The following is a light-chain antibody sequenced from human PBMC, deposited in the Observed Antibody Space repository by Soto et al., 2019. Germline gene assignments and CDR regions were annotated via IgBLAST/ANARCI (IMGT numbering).Light chain of an antibody. J-gene: IGKJ5*01. CDR3: QQRSSWPPSIT. CDR2: DAS. CDR1: QSISSY. V-gene: IGKV3-11*01. Sequence: EVVLTQSPDTLSLPPGERATLSCRASQSISSYLAWYQQKPGQAPRLLIYDASNRATGIPARFSGSGSGTDFTLTISSLEPEDFAVYYCQQRSSWPPSITFGQGTRLEIK.